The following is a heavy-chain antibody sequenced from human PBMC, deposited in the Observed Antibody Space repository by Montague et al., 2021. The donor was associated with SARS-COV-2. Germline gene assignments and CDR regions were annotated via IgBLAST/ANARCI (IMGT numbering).Heavy chain of an antibody. CDR3: ARDDFRWDFDC. CDR2: IYTTRST. CDR1: GDSITSDVSY. J-gene: IGHJ4*02. V-gene: IGHV4-61*02. D-gene: IGHD2/OR15-2a*01. Sequence: TLSLTCTVSGDSITSDVSYWSWIRQPAGKGLEWIGRIYTTRSTNYNPSLKSRLTISLDTSKNQFSLKPSSVTAADTAVYYCARDDFRWDFDCWGQGTLVTVSS.